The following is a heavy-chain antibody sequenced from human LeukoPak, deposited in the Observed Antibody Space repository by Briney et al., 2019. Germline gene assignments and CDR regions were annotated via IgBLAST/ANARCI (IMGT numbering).Heavy chain of an antibody. J-gene: IGHJ4*02. V-gene: IGHV4-39*07. D-gene: IGHD1-20*01. CDR2: INYSGDT. Sequence: SETLSLTCTVSGGSISSSSYYWGWIRQPPGKGLEWIETINYSGDTYYNPSLKSRVTISVDSSKNQFSLKLSTVTAADTAVYYCVRLQAVTGNFDYWGQGALVTVSS. CDR1: GGSISSSSYY. CDR3: VRLQAVTGNFDY.